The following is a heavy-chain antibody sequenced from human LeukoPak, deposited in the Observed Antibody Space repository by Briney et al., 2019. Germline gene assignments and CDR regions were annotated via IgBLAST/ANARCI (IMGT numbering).Heavy chain of an antibody. D-gene: IGHD4-17*01. J-gene: IGHJ4*02. Sequence: GGSLRLSCAASGFTFSSYAMSWVRQAPGKGPEWVANIKQDGSEKYYVDSVKGRFTISRDNAKNSLYLQMNSLGGEDTAVYYCARKAITVTTFDYWGQGTLVTVSS. CDR2: IKQDGSEK. CDR3: ARKAITVTTFDY. V-gene: IGHV3-7*01. CDR1: GFTFSSYA.